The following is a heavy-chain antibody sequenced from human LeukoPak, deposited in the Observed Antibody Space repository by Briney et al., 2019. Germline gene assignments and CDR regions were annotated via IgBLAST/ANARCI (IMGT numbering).Heavy chain of an antibody. Sequence: GGSLRLSCAAPGFTFSSYAMSWVRQAPGKGLEWVSAISGSGGSTYYADSVKGRFTISRDNSKNTLYLQMNSLRAEDTAVYYCAKGGRGRWLQLNYWGQGTLVTVSS. CDR2: ISGSGGST. CDR3: AKGGRGRWLQLNY. V-gene: IGHV3-23*01. CDR1: GFTFSSYA. D-gene: IGHD5-24*01. J-gene: IGHJ4*02.